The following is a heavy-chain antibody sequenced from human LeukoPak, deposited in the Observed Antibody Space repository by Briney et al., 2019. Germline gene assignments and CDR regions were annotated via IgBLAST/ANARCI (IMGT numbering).Heavy chain of an antibody. Sequence: GGTLRLSCAASGFTFSRYGMSWVRQAPGKGLEWVSAISGSGGSTYYADSVKGRFTISRDNSKNTLYLQMNSLRAEDTAVYYCAKGGNWNGLNYFDYWGQGTLVTVSS. D-gene: IGHD1-1*01. CDR3: AKGGNWNGLNYFDY. V-gene: IGHV3-23*01. J-gene: IGHJ4*02. CDR2: ISGSGGST. CDR1: GFTFSRYG.